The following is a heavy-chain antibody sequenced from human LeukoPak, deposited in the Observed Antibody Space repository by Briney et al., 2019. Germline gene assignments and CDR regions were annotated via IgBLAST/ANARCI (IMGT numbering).Heavy chain of an antibody. D-gene: IGHD3-22*01. V-gene: IGHV4-61*02. CDR3: ARLRCHYYDSSGYWVYYFDY. CDR1: GGSISSGSYY. CDR2: IYTSEST. Sequence: SQTLSLTCTVSGGSISSGSYYWRCIRQPAGKGLEWIVRIYTSESTNYNPSLKSRITISVYTSKNQFSLKLSSVTAADTAVYYCARLRCHYYDSSGYWVYYFDYWGQGTLVTVSS. J-gene: IGHJ4*02.